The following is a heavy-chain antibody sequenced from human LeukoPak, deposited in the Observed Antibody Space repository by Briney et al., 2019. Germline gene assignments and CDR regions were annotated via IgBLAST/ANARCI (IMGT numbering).Heavy chain of an antibody. V-gene: IGHV4-34*01. CDR3: ARGPEVYCSSTSCYMVDY. CDR2: INHSGST. Sequence: PSETLSLTCAVYGGSFSGYYWSWIRQPPGKELEWIGEINHSGSTNYNPSLKSRVTISVDTSKNQFSLKLSSVTAADTAVYYCARGPEVYCSSTSCYMVDYWGQGTLVTVSS. D-gene: IGHD2-2*02. CDR1: GGSFSGYY. J-gene: IGHJ4*02.